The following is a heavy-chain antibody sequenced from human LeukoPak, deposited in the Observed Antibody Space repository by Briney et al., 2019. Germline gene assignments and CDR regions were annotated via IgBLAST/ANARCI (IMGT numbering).Heavy chain of an antibody. D-gene: IGHD3-10*01. J-gene: IGHJ6*03. V-gene: IGHV3-43D*03. Sequence: GGSLRLSCAASGFTFSSYGMHWVRQAPGKGLEWVSLISWDGGSTYYADSVKGRFTISRDNSKNSLYLQMNSLRAEDTALYYCAKGGYYGSGSPGKYYMDVWGKGTTVTVSS. CDR1: GFTFSSYG. CDR3: AKGGYYGSGSPGKYYMDV. CDR2: ISWDGGST.